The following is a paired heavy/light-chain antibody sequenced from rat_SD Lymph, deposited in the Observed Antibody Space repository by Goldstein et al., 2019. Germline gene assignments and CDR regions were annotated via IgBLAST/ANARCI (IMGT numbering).Heavy chain of an antibody. CDR3: ARYNNYWFGY. CDR1: GYTITSGY. Sequence: EIQLQESGPGLVKPSQSLSLTCSVTGYTITSGYDWSWIRKFPGNKMEWMGSTSYSGTTTYNPSLKSRISITRDTSKNHFFLQLNSVTTEDTATYYCARYNNYWFGYWGQGTLVTVSS. CDR2: TSYSGTT. D-gene: IGHD1-10*01. J-gene: IGHJ3*01. V-gene: IGHV3-4*01.
Light chain of an antibody. CDR2: KVS. CDR1: QSLVHNNGNTY. CDR3: GQGTQYPPLT. Sequence: DVVMTQTPVSLSVSLGGQVSISCRSSQSLVHNNGNTYLSWYLQKPGQSPQLLIYKVSNRFSGISDRFSGSGSGTDFTLKISRVEPDDLGVYYCGQGTQYPPLTFGSGTKLEIK. J-gene: IGKJ5*01. V-gene: IGKV1S21*01.